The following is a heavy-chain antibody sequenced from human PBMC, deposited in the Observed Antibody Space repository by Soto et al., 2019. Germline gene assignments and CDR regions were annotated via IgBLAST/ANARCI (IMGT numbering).Heavy chain of an antibody. Sequence: QVQLVQSGAEVKKPGSSVKVSCKASGGTFSSYAISWVRQAPGQGLEWMGGIIPIFGTANYAQKFQGRVTSTADESTSTAYMELSSLRSEDTAVYYCARDWDGGDGYNHAFDIWGQGTMVTVSS. CDR3: ARDWDGGDGYNHAFDI. V-gene: IGHV1-69*01. CDR2: IIPIFGTA. J-gene: IGHJ3*02. CDR1: GGTFSSYA. D-gene: IGHD2-21*01.